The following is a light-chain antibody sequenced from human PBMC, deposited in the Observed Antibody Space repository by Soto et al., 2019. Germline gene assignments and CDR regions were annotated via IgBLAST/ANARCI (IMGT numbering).Light chain of an antibody. V-gene: IGKV1-5*03. CDR2: KAS. J-gene: IGKJ1*01. CDR1: QTISSW. CDR3: QHHNSYSEA. Sequence: DIQMTQSPSTLSGSVGDRVTITCRASQTISSWLAWYQQKPGKAPKLLIYKASTLKSGVPSRFSGSGSGTEFTLTISNLQPDDFATYYCQHHNSYSEAYGQGTKVDIK.